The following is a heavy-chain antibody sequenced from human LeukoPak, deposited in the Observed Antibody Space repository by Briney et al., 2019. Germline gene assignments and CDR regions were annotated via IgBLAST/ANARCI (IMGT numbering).Heavy chain of an antibody. V-gene: IGHV3-30*04. Sequence: GGSLRLSCAASGFTFSSYAMHWVRRAPGKGLEWVAVISYDGSNKYYADSVKGRFTISRDNSKNTLYLQMNSLRAEDTAVYYCARDGDYYDSSEYDYWGQGTLVTVSS. D-gene: IGHD3-22*01. J-gene: IGHJ4*02. CDR1: GFTFSSYA. CDR2: ISYDGSNK. CDR3: ARDGDYYDSSEYDY.